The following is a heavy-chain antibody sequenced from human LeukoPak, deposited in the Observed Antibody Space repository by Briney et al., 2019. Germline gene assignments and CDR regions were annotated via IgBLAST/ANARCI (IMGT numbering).Heavy chain of an antibody. Sequence: SETLSLTCAVYGGSFSGYYWSWIRQPPGKGLEWIGEINHSGSTNYNPSLKSRVTISVDTSKNQFSLKLSSVTAADTAVYYCARGGGVDGYYFDYWGQGTLVTVSS. CDR2: INHSGST. J-gene: IGHJ4*02. D-gene: IGHD3-10*01. CDR3: ARGGGVDGYYFDY. CDR1: GGSFSGYY. V-gene: IGHV4-34*01.